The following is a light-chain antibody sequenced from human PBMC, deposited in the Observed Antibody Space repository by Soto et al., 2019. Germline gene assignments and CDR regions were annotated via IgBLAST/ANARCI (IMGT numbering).Light chain of an antibody. CDR3: AAWDDSPEGVV. CDR2: SND. V-gene: IGLV1-44*01. CDR1: SSNIGGNT. J-gene: IGLJ2*01. Sequence: QSVLTQPPSASGTPGQRVTISCSGSSSNIGGNTVNWFQQLPGTAPKLLIYSNDERPSGVPDRFSGSKSGTSASLAISGLQSEDEAEYYCAAWDDSPEGVVFGGGTQLTVL.